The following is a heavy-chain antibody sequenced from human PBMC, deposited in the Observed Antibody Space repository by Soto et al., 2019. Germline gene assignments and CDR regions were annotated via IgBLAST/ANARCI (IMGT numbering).Heavy chain of an antibody. J-gene: IGHJ6*02. CDR1: GGSISSHY. Sequence: QVQLEESGPGLGKPSETLSLTCTVSGGSISSHYWIWVRQAPGKGLEWIGCIYYRGNTFYNPSLKSRGAISVDTSNNPFSLKLDSVTPADTAVYYCARDGREASGIDVWGQGTAVTVSS. CDR3: ARDGREASGIDV. D-gene: IGHD1-26*01. V-gene: IGHV4-59*11. CDR2: IYYRGNT.